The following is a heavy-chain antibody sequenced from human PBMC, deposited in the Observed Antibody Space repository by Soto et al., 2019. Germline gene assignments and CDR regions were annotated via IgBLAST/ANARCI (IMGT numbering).Heavy chain of an antibody. V-gene: IGHV1-8*01. D-gene: IGHD5-18*01. CDR1: GYAFTSYD. Sequence: QVQLVQSGAEVKKPGASVKVSCKASGYAFTSYDINWVRQATGQGLEWMGWMNPNSGNTGYAHKFQGRVTTTRNTSIRTAYIERSSLRCEDTAVYYCVRGKSYGYADYWGQGTLVTVSS. J-gene: IGHJ4*02. CDR2: MNPNSGNT. CDR3: VRGKSYGYADY.